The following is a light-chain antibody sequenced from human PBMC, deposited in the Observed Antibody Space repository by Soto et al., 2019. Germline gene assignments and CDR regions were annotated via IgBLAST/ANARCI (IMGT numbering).Light chain of an antibody. Sequence: EIVLTQSPGTLSLSPGERATISCRASESVIKYLAWYQQKPGQAPRLLIHGASSRATGIPDRFSGSWSGTDFTLTINRLEPEDFAVYYCKQYSSSPPITFGQGTRLEI. CDR2: GAS. V-gene: IGKV3-20*01. CDR3: KQYSSSPPIT. CDR1: ESVIKY. J-gene: IGKJ5*01.